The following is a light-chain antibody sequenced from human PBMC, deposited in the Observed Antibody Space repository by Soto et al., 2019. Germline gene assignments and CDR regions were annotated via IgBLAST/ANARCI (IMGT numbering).Light chain of an antibody. Sequence: QSVLTQPPSVSGAPGQRVTISCTGSNSNIGAGYGVYWYQQLPGTAPKLLIYDNSRPSGDPDRFSGSKSGSSASLAITGLQAEDEADYYCQSYDSSLSGSVFGGGTKVTVL. V-gene: IGLV1-40*01. CDR3: QSYDSSLSGSV. CDR2: DN. J-gene: IGLJ2*01. CDR1: NSNIGAGYG.